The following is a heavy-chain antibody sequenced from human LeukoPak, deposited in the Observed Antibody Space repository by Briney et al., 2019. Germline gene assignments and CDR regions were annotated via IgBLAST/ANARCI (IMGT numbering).Heavy chain of an antibody. D-gene: IGHD6-19*01. V-gene: IGHV1-2*02. CDR2: INPNSGDT. CDR1: GYIFTSYG. CDR3: ARGGPSRGSGFYYFDY. J-gene: IGHJ4*02. Sequence: VASVKVSCKASGYIFTSYGISWVRQAPGQGLEWMGWINPNSGDTHYAQKFQGRVTMTRDTSISTGYMELSRLTSDDTALYYCARGGPSRGSGFYYFDYWGQGTPVTVSS.